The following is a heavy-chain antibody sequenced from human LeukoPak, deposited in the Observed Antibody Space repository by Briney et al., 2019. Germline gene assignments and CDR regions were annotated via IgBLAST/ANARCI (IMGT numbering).Heavy chain of an antibody. D-gene: IGHD6-19*01. J-gene: IGHJ4*02. Sequence: PGGSLRLSCAASGFTFSSYSMNWVRQAPGKGREWIASGDYRGGTYYNPSLESRVAISADLSKSQISLKLSSVTAADTARYYCARERGEEYSSGWYKTNFFDTWGQGTRVTVSS. V-gene: IGHV4-39*07. CDR3: ARERGEEYSSGWYKTNFFDT. CDR1: GFTFSSYS. CDR2: GDYRGGT.